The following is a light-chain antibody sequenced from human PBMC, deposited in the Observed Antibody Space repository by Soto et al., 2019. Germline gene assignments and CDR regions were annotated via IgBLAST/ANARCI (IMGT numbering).Light chain of an antibody. CDR2: DAS. J-gene: IGKJ2*01. CDR3: LQYGSSPRA. CDR1: QSVAGSY. V-gene: IGKV3-20*01. Sequence: EIVLTQSPGTLSLSPGERATLSCRASQSVAGSYLAWFQQKPGQAPRLLIYDASTRATGIPDRFSGSGSGTDFILTISRLQPEDFAVYYCLQYGSSPRAFGQGTKLEIK.